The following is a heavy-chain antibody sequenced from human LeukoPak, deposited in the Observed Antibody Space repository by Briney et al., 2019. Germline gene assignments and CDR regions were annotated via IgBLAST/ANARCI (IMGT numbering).Heavy chain of an antibody. J-gene: IGHJ6*03. D-gene: IGHD5-12*01. V-gene: IGHV4-34*01. Sequence: SETLSLTCTVSGGSISSYYWSWIRQPPGKGLEWIGEINHSGSTNYNPSLKSRVTISVDTPKNQFSLKLSSVTAADTAVYYCARGHIVATIYYYYYYMDVWGKGTTVTVSS. CDR2: INHSGST. CDR3: ARGHIVATIYYYYYYMDV. CDR1: GGSISSYY.